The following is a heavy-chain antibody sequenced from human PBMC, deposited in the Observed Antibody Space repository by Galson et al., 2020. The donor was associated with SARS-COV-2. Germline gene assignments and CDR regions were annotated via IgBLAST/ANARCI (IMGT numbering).Heavy chain of an antibody. D-gene: IGHD3-22*01. CDR3: ARLSSGYYSPFDY. CDR1: GFTFSSYG. Sequence: QAGGSLRLSCAASGFTFSSYGMHWVRQAPGKGLEWVAVISYDGSNKYYADSVKGRFTISRDNSKNTLYLQMNSLRAEDTAVYYCARLSSGYYSPFDYWGQGTLVTVSS. J-gene: IGHJ4*02. V-gene: IGHV3-30*03. CDR2: ISYDGSNK.